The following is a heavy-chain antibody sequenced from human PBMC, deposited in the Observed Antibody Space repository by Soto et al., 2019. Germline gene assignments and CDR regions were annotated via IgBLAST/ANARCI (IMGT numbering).Heavy chain of an antibody. CDR2: INAGNGNT. CDR3: ARRDRGYDEDYYYYYGMDV. V-gene: IGHV1-3*01. CDR1: GYTFTSYA. J-gene: IGHJ6*02. Sequence: GASVKVSCKASGYTFTSYAMHWVRQAPGQRLEWMGWINAGNGNTKYSQKFQGRVTITRDTSASTAYMELSSLRSEDTAVYYCARRDRGYDEDYYYYYGMDVWGQGTTVTVSS. D-gene: IGHD5-12*01.